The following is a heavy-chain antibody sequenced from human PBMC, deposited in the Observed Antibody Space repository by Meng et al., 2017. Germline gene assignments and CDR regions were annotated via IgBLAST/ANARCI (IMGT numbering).Heavy chain of an antibody. J-gene: IGHJ3*02. Sequence: SETLSLTCTVSGGSISSYYWSWIRQPAGKGLEWIGRIYTSGSTNYNPSLKSRVTMSVDTSKNQFSLKLSSVTAADTAVYYCARVRLWGRPTNDAFDIWGQGTMVTVSS. CDR3: ARVRLWGRPTNDAFDI. V-gene: IGHV4-4*07. CDR2: IYTSGST. D-gene: IGHD3-16*01. CDR1: GGSISSYY.